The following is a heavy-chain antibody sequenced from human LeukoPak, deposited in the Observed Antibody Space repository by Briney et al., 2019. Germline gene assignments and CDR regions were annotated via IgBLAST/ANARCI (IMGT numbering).Heavy chain of an antibody. D-gene: IGHD1-26*01. V-gene: IGHV3-15*01. CDR3: TTEVGATGPDAFDI. Sequence: PGGSLRLSXAASGFTFSNAWMSWVRQAPGKGLEWVGRIKSKTDGGTTDYAAPVKGRFTISRDDSKNTLYLQMNSLKTEDTAVYYCTTEVGATGPDAFDIWGQGTMVTVSS. CDR1: GFTFSNAW. J-gene: IGHJ3*02. CDR2: IKSKTDGGTT.